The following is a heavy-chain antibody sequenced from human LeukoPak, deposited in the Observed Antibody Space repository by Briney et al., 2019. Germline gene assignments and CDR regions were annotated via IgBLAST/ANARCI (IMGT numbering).Heavy chain of an antibody. CDR2: IKEDGSEK. CDR3: AKDIGPFWSGLGGAFDI. CDR1: GFTFSRDW. J-gene: IGHJ3*02. D-gene: IGHD3-3*01. V-gene: IGHV3-7*03. Sequence: PGGSLRLSCAASGFTFSRDWMSWVRQAPGKGLEWVANIKEDGSEKYYVDSVKGRFTISRDNAKNSLYLQMNSLRAEDMALYYCAKDIGPFWSGLGGAFDIWGQGTMVTVSS.